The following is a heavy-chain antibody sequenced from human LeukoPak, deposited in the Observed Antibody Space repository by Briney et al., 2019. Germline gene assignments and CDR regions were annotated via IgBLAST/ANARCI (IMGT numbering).Heavy chain of an antibody. D-gene: IGHD3-22*01. J-gene: IGHJ4*02. CDR1: GYTFTSYG. Sequence: ASVKVSCKASGYTFTSYGISWVRQAPGQGLEWMGWISAYNGHTNYAQRFQGRVTMTTDTSTSTAYMDLRSLRSDDTAVYYCARDHPYYYDSSGYYCPAFDYWGQGTLVTVSS. CDR3: ARDHPYYYDSSGYYCPAFDY. CDR2: ISAYNGHT. V-gene: IGHV1-18*01.